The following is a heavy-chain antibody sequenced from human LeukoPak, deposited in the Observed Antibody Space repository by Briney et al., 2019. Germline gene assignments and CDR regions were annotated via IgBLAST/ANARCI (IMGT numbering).Heavy chain of an antibody. CDR1: GFSFSSYG. V-gene: IGHV3-30*03. Sequence: GRSLRLSCAASGFSFSSYGMQWVRQAPGKGLEWVAVISYDGSNKYYGDSVKGRFTISRDNSKNTLYLQMNSLRAEDTAVYYCARGKGSGSYYNDCEYWGQGTLVTVSS. J-gene: IGHJ4*02. CDR2: ISYDGSNK. CDR3: ARGKGSGSYYNDCEY. D-gene: IGHD3-10*01.